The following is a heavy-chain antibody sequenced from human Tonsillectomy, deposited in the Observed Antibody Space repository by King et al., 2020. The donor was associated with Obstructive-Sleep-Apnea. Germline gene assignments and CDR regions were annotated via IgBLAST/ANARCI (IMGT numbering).Heavy chain of an antibody. V-gene: IGHV3-7*03. CDR1: GFTFSSYW. CDR3: AVDRSYDILTDHHSDDLDV. Sequence: VQLVESGGGLVQPGGSLRLCCAASGFTFSSYWMSWVRQAPGGGLEWVANIKQDGSEKNYVDCVKGRFTICRDTAKNSLCLQMNSLRAEDTAVYYCAVDRSYDILTDHHSDDLDVWGQGTMVTVSS. J-gene: IGHJ3*01. D-gene: IGHD3-9*01. CDR2: IKQDGSEK.